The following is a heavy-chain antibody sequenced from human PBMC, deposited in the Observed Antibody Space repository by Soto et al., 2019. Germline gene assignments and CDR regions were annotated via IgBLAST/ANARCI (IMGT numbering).Heavy chain of an antibody. D-gene: IGHD6-13*01. CDR1: GGSFSNYF. CDR2: IDHSGST. CDR3: ARGQSLVLAAAGT. J-gene: IGHJ5*02. V-gene: IGHV4-34*01. Sequence: PSETLSLTCAVYGGSFSNYFWSWIRQPPGRGLEWIGEIDHSGSTSYNPSLKRRVTISVDTSKNQFSLKLSSVTAADTAVYYCARGQSLVLAAAGTWXQGTLVTVSS.